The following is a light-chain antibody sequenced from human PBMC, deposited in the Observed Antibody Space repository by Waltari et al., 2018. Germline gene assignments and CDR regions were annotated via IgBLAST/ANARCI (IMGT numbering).Light chain of an antibody. Sequence: EIVLTQSPGTLSLSPGERAPLSCRASQSVGKYLAWYQQKPGQAPRLLMDYASTRATGIPDRFSGSGSGTDFSLTISRLEPEDFAVYYCQKYVNLPATFGQGTKVEIK. CDR1: QSVGKY. CDR3: QKYVNLPAT. J-gene: IGKJ1*01. V-gene: IGKV3-20*01. CDR2: YAS.